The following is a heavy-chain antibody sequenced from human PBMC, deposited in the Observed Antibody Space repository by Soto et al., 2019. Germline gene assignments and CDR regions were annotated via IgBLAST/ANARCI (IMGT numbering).Heavy chain of an antibody. CDR2: INPSGGST. Sequence: QVQLVQSGAEVKKPGASVKVSCKASGYTFTSYYMHWVRQAPGQGLEWMGIINPSGGSTSYAQKFQGRVTMTRDTSTSTVYMELSSLRSEDTAVYYCVRAMVRGVISFRGWFGPWGQGTLVTVSS. J-gene: IGHJ5*02. CDR1: GYTFTSYY. V-gene: IGHV1-46*01. D-gene: IGHD3-10*01. CDR3: VRAMVRGVISFRGWFGP.